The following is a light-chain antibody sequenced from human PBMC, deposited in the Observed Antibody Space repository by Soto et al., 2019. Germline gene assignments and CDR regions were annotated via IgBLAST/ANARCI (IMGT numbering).Light chain of an antibody. Sequence: QSALTQPRSVSGSPGQSVTISCTGTSSDVGGYNYVSWYQQHPGKAPKLMIYDVSKRPSGVPDRFSGSKSGNTASLTISGLQAEDEADYYCCSYAGSYTYVVFCGGTKVTVL. V-gene: IGLV2-11*01. J-gene: IGLJ2*01. CDR2: DVS. CDR3: CSYAGSYTYVV. CDR1: SSDVGGYNY.